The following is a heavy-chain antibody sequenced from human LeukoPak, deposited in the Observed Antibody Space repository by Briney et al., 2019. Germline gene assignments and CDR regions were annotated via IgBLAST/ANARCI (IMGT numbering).Heavy chain of an antibody. CDR3: ARGDNYKMLYYFEY. CDR1: GYIFTSYY. CDR2: ISGYNGRT. J-gene: IGHJ4*02. Sequence: ASVKVSCKASGYIFTSYYTNWVRQAPGQGLEWMGWISGYNGRTDYAQMLQGRVTMTTDTSTSTAYMELRGLTSDDTAVYYCARGDNYKMLYYFEYWGQGTLVAVSS. D-gene: IGHD1-1*01. V-gene: IGHV1-18*01.